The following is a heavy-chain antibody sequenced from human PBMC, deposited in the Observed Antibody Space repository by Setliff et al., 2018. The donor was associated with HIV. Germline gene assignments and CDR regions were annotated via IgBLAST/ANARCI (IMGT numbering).Heavy chain of an antibody. CDR3: ANLRGVVAKP. Sequence: SETLSLTCTVSGGSIRTYYWSWIRQPPGKGLEWIGSIYHSGSTYYNPSLKSRVTISVDTSKNQFSLKLSSVTAADTAVCHCANLRGVVAKPWGQGTLVTVSS. V-gene: IGHV4-59*12. J-gene: IGHJ5*02. D-gene: IGHD3-3*01. CDR1: GGSIRTYY. CDR2: IYHSGST.